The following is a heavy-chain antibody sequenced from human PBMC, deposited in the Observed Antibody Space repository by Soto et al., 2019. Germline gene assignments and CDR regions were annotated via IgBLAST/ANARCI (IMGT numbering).Heavy chain of an antibody. CDR1: GFTFRNYD. J-gene: IGHJ6*02. V-gene: IGHV3-13*01. Sequence: GGSLRLSCAASGFTFRNYDMHWVRQIKGKGLEWVSTIGPAGDTYSPGSVKGRFTISRENAKNSLYLQMNSLRAGDTAVYYCARADARSSPPLSSGMAVWXQXTTVTVSS. CDR2: IGPAGDT. D-gene: IGHD2-2*01. CDR3: ARADARSSPPLSSGMAV.